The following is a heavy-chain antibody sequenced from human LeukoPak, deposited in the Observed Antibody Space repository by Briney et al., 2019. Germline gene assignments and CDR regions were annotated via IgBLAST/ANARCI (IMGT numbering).Heavy chain of an antibody. J-gene: IGHJ3*02. Sequence: GESLKISCKGSGYSFTSYWIGWVRQMPGKGLEWMGIIYPGDSDTRYSPSFQGRFTISADKSISTAYLQWSSLKASDTAMYYCARGGVIDYDFWSGYGGAFDIWGQGTMVTVSS. CDR3: ARGGVIDYDFWSGYGGAFDI. D-gene: IGHD3-3*01. CDR1: GYSFTSYW. V-gene: IGHV5-51*01. CDR2: IYPGDSDT.